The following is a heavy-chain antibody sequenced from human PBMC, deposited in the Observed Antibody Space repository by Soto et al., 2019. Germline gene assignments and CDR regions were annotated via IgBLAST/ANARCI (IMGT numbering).Heavy chain of an antibody. CDR3: AIDRAIAYSGFDP. J-gene: IGHJ5*02. CDR1: GFTFSSYW. V-gene: IGHV3-74*01. Sequence: EVQLVESGGGLVQPGGSLRLSCAASGFTFSSYWMHWVRQAPGKGLVWVSRINSDGSSTSYADSVKGRCTISRDNAKNTLYLQMNSLRAEDTAGYYCAIDRAIAYSGFDPRGQGTLVTVSS. CDR2: INSDGSST. D-gene: IGHD2-2*02.